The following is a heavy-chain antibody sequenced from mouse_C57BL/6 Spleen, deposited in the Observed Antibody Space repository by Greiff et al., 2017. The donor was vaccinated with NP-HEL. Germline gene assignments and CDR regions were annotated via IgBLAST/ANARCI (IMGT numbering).Heavy chain of an antibody. Sequence: DVKLVESGGGLVKPGGSLKLSCAASGFTFSDYGMHWVRQAPEKGLEWVAYISSGSSTIYYADTVKGRFTISRDNAKNTLFLQMTSLRSEDTAMYYCAIYYDYDGGYFDVWGTGTTVTVSS. CDR1: GFTFSDYG. J-gene: IGHJ1*03. V-gene: IGHV5-17*01. CDR3: AIYYDYDGGYFDV. D-gene: IGHD2-4*01. CDR2: ISSGSSTI.